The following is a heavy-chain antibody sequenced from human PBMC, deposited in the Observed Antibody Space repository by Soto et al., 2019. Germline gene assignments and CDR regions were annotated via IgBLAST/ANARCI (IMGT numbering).Heavy chain of an antibody. J-gene: IGHJ6*02. V-gene: IGHV4-31*03. D-gene: IGHD3-22*01. Sequence: SETLSLTCTVSGGSISSGGYYWSWIRQHPGKGLEWIGYIYYSGSTYYNPSLKSRVTISVDTSKNQFSLKLSSVTAADTAVYYCARHNYDSSGTAVDVWGQGTTLTVSS. CDR2: IYYSGST. CDR1: GGSISSGGYY. CDR3: ARHNYDSSGTAVDV.